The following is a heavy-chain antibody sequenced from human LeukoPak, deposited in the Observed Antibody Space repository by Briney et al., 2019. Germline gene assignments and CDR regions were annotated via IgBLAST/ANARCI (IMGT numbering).Heavy chain of an antibody. CDR1: GFAFSTYS. D-gene: IGHD3-22*01. V-gene: IGHV3-21*01. J-gene: IGHJ4*02. CDR3: AGQYGTIVVG. Sequence: GRSLRLSCAASGFAFSTYSMNWVRQAPGKGLEWVSSITSGSTYIYYADSVKGRFTISRDNAKNSLYLQLNSLRAEDTALYYCAGQYGTIVVGGGQGTLVTVSS. CDR2: ITSGSTYI.